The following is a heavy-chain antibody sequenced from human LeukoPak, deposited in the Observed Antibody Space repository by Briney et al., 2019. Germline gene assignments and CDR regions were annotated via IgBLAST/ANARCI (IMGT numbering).Heavy chain of an antibody. D-gene: IGHD6-13*01. CDR3: ARELGIAAAENAFDI. CDR2: INAGNGNT. V-gene: IGHV1-3*01. CDR1: GYTFTSYA. J-gene: IGHJ3*02. Sequence: ASVKVSFKASGYTFTSYAMHWVRQAPGQRLEWMGWINAGNGNTKYSQKFQGRVTITRDTSASTAYMELSSLRSEDTAVYYCARELGIAAAENAFDIWGQGTMVTVSS.